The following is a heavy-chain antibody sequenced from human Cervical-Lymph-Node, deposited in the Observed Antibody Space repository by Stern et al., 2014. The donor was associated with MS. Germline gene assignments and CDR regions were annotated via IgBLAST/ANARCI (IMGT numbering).Heavy chain of an antibody. CDR2: IYGDGSST. CDR1: GFTFSSHW. D-gene: IGHD6-13*01. V-gene: IGHV3-74*03. J-gene: IGHJ4*02. CDR3: ARDAWPAASGPLIDY. Sequence: EVQLEESGGGLVQPGGSLRLSCAASGFTFSSHWMHWVRQATGKGLVWVSRIYGDGSSTKYADSVKGRFTISRDNAKSTLYLQMNSLRAEDSAVYYCARDAWPAASGPLIDYWGRGTLVTVSS.